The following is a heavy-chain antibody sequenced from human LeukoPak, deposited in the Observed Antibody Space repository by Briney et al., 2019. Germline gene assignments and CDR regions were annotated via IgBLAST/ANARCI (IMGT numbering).Heavy chain of an antibody. V-gene: IGHV3-23*01. CDR2: ISGSGGST. J-gene: IGHJ4*02. Sequence: GRSLRLSCAASGFTFSSYAMSWVRQAPGKGLEWVSAISGSGGSTYYADSVKGRFTISRDNSKNTLYLQMNSLRAEDTAVYYCAKVIDFWSGSTAYYFDYWGQGTLVTVSS. CDR3: AKVIDFWSGSTAYYFDY. D-gene: IGHD3-3*01. CDR1: GFTFSSYA.